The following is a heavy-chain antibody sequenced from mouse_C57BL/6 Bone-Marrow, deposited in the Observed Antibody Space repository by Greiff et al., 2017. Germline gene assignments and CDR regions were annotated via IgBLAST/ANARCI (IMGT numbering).Heavy chain of an antibody. Sequence: VQLQQSGAELVRPGASVKLSCKASGYTFTDYYINCVKQRPGQGLEWIARIYPGSGNTYYNEKFKGKATLTAEKSSSTAYMQLSSLTSEDSAVYFCYSGYAMDYWGQGTSVTVSS. J-gene: IGHJ4*01. V-gene: IGHV1-76*01. CDR2: IYPGSGNT. D-gene: IGHD2-12*01. CDR1: GYTFTDYY. CDR3: YSGYAMDY.